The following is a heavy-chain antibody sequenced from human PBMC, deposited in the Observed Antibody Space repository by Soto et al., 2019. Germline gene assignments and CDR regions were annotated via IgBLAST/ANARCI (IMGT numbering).Heavy chain of an antibody. V-gene: IGHV3-23*01. CDR1: GFTFSSYA. D-gene: IGHD2-2*01. CDR3: AKGRTNNIVVVPADFDY. Sequence: GGSLRLSCAASGFTFSSYAMSWVRQAPGKGLEWVSGISGSGGRTYYADSVKGRFTISRDNSKNTLYLQMNSLRAEDTAVYYCAKGRTNNIVVVPADFDYWGQGT. CDR2: ISGSGGRT. J-gene: IGHJ4*02.